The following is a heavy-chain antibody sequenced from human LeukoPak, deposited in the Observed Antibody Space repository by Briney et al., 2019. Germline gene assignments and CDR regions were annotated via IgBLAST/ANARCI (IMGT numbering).Heavy chain of an antibody. Sequence: ASVTVSFKVSGYTLTELSMHRVRQAPGKGLEWMGGVAPEDGETIYAQKFQGTVTMTEDTSTYTAYMELSSLRSEDTAVYDCATGLIQVWLPVDFDYWGQGTLVTVSS. J-gene: IGHJ4*02. V-gene: IGHV1-24*01. CDR3: ATGLIQVWLPVDFDY. D-gene: IGHD5-18*01. CDR2: VAPEDGET. CDR1: GYTLTELS.